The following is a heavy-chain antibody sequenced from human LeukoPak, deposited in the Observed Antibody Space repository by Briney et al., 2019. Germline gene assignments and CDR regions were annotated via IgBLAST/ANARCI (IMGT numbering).Heavy chain of an antibody. D-gene: IGHD3-22*01. J-gene: IGHJ4*02. CDR3: ASSQTTGYYYDSSGYYSFDY. CDR1: GYSFTSYW. Sequence: KCGASLKISCKGSGYSFTSYWIGWVRQLPGKGLEWMGIIYPGDSDTRYSPSFQGQVTISADKSISTAYLQWSSLKASDTAMYYCASSQTTGYYYDSSGYYSFDYWGQGTLVTVSS. CDR2: IYPGDSDT. V-gene: IGHV5-51*01.